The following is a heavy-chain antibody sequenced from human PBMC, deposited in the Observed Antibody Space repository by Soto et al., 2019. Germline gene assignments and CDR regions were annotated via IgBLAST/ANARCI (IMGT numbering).Heavy chain of an antibody. CDR2: IYHSGST. Sequence: QVQLQESGPGLVKPSGTLSLTCAVSGGSISSSNWWSWVRQPPGKGLEWIGEIYHSGSTNYNPSLKSRVTISVAKSKNQFSLKLSSVTAADTAVYYCARGSANPGIAVAGTKMGFDYWGQGTLVTVSS. V-gene: IGHV4-4*02. CDR1: GGSISSSNW. CDR3: ARGSANPGIAVAGTKMGFDY. J-gene: IGHJ4*02. D-gene: IGHD6-19*01.